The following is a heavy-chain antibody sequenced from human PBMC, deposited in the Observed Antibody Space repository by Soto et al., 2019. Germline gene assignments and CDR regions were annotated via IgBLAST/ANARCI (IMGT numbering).Heavy chain of an antibody. J-gene: IGHJ6*02. CDR2: IYYSGNT. V-gene: IGHV4-59*01. CDR3: XXXXXXXXXXXXXRVYGMDV. CDR1: GGSISPYY. Sequence: QVQLQESGPGLVKPSETLSLTCTVSGGSISPYYWSWIRQPPGKGLEWIGYIYYSGNTEYNPSLKSRVPISVDTSKXQFXXXXXXXXXXXXXXXXXXXXXXXXXXXXXXRVYGMDVWGQGTTVTVSS. D-gene: IGHD6-13*01.